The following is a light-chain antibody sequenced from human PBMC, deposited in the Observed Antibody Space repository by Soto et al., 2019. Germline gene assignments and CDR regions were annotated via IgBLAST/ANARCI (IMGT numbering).Light chain of an antibody. V-gene: IGLV1-40*01. CDR2: GNS. CDR1: SSNIGAGYD. Sequence: QSVLTQPPPVSGAPGQRVTISCTGSSSNIGAGYDVHWYQQLPGTAPKLLIYGNSNRPSGVPDRFSGSKSGTSASLAITGLQAEDEADYYCQSYDSSLSGSHAVFGGGTQLTVL. J-gene: IGLJ7*01. CDR3: QSYDSSLSGSHAV.